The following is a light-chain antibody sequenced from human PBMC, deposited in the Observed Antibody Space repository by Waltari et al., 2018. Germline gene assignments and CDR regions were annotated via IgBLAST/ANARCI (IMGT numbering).Light chain of an antibody. CDR3: QQYRGFPA. Sequence: DIKMTQSTSTLSASVGDRVTITCRASQSIITWLAWYQQKPVKAPKVLIYKASNLQRGGPSRFSRSGSGTGFSLAISGLQPDDFGADYCQQYRGFPAFGQGSKVEI. J-gene: IGKJ1*01. V-gene: IGKV1-5*03. CDR2: KAS. CDR1: QSIITW.